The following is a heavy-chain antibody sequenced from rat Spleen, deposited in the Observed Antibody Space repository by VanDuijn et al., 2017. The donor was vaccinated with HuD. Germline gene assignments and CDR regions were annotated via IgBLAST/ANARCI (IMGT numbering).Heavy chain of an antibody. D-gene: IGHD4-4*01. Sequence: EVQLVESGGGLVQPGRSLKLSCVASGFTFNNYWMTWIRQAPGKGLEWVASITNTGINTYYPDLVKGRFTISRDNAKNTVYLQMNSLRSDETPTYYCAVSGFGYWGQGVMVTVSA. CDR3: AVSGFGY. V-gene: IGHV5-31*01. CDR1: GFTFNNYW. J-gene: IGHJ2*01. CDR2: ITNTGINT.